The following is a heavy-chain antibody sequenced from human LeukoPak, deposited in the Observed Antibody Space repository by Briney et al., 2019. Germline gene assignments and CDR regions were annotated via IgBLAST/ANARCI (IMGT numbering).Heavy chain of an antibody. CDR2: INLSDSNT. V-gene: IGHV1-46*01. CDR3: AREPSGSGLLEY. J-gene: IGHJ4*02. D-gene: IGHD3-10*01. Sequence: ASVKVSCKASGYTFSGYYMHWVRQAPGQGLEWLGVINLSDSNTNYAQKFQGRATMTRDMSTSTVYMELNSLPSEDTAVYFCAREPSGSGLLEYWGQGTLVTVSS. CDR1: GYTFSGYY.